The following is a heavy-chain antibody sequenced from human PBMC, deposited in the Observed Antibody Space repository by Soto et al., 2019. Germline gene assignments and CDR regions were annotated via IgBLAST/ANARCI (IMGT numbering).Heavy chain of an antibody. J-gene: IGHJ4*02. D-gene: IGHD6-19*01. CDR2: VSYSGST. CDR3: SRIAVSGPITGFDY. V-gene: IGHV4-39*01. CDR1: GGSISNSSYL. Sequence: SETLSLICTVSGGSISNSSYLWGWIRQPPGKGLQWIGSVSYSGSTYYNPSLKSRVTISVDTSKTQSSLRLSSVTAADKAVYYCSRIAVSGPITGFDYWGQGALVTVSS.